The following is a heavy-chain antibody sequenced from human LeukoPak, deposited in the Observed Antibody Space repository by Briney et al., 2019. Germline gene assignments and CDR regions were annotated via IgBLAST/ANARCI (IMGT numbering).Heavy chain of an antibody. CDR3: ARGRITMVRGAMTYYFDY. D-gene: IGHD3-10*01. J-gene: IGHJ4*02. Sequence: SETLSLTCAVYGGSFSGYYWRWIRRPPGEGLEWMGEINNSGSNNYNPSLKSRVTISVDTSKNQFSLKLSSVTAADTAVYYCARGRITMVRGAMTYYFDYWGQGTLVTVSS. CDR1: GGSFSGYY. V-gene: IGHV4-34*01. CDR2: INNSGSN.